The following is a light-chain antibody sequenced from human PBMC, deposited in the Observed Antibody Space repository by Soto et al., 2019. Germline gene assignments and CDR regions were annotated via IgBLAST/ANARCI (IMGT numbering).Light chain of an antibody. V-gene: IGLV2-8*01. J-gene: IGLJ2*01. CDR3: SSYAGSNYVI. CDR1: SSDVGGNNY. Sequence: QSALTQPPSASGSPGQSVTISCTGTSSDVGGNNYVSWYQQHPGKAPKLMIYEVNKRPSGVPDRFSGSKSDNTASLTVSGLQAQDEAYYYCSSYAGSNYVIFGGGTQLTVL. CDR2: EVN.